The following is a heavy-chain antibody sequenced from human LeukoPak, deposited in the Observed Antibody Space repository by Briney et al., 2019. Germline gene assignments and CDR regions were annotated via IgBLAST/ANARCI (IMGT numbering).Heavy chain of an antibody. V-gene: IGHV5-51*01. CDR1: GYSFTSYW. Sequence: GASLKISCKASGYSFTSYWIGWVRQMPGKGPEWMGIFYPGDSTIRYSPTFQGQVTISADKSISTAYLQWTGLKASDTAMYYCARQGDGYSYATDYWGQGTLVTVSS. D-gene: IGHD5-24*01. CDR3: ARQGDGYSYATDY. J-gene: IGHJ4*02. CDR2: FYPGDSTI.